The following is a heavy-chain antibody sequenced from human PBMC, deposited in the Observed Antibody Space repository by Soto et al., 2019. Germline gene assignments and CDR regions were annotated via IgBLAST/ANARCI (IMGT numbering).Heavy chain of an antibody. Sequence: SGPTLVNPTQTLTLTCTFSGFSLSTSGVGVGWIRPPPGKALEWLALIYWNDDKRYSPSLKSRLTITKYTCKNQVVLTMTNMDPVDTATYYCAHIGVIVGATYAFDIWGQGTMVTVSS. CDR2: IYWNDDK. D-gene: IGHD1-26*01. V-gene: IGHV2-5*01. CDR1: GFSLSTSGVG. CDR3: AHIGVIVGATYAFDI. J-gene: IGHJ3*02.